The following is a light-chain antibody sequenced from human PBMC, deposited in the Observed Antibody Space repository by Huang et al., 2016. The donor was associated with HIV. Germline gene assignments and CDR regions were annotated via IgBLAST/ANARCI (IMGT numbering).Light chain of an antibody. CDR2: AAS. Sequence: AIQLTQSPSSLSASVGDRVTITCRASQDITNDLGWYQQKPGKAPKLLISAASTLRSGVPSRFSGSGSGTDFTLTISSLQPEDFATYFCLQDFNYHRTFGQGTRVEIK. CDR3: LQDFNYHRT. J-gene: IGKJ1*01. V-gene: IGKV1-6*02. CDR1: QDITND.